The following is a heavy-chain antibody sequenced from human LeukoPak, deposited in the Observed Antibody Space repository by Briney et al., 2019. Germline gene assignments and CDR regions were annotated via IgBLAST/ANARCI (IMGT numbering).Heavy chain of an antibody. CDR1: GFTFSSYA. CDR3: ARDFAATLLLEWSTPFDY. D-gene: IGHD3-3*01. Sequence: GGSLRLSCAASGFTFSSYAMSWVRQAPGKGLERVSAISGSGGSTYYADSVKGRFTISRDNSKNTLYLQMNSLRAEDTAVYYCARDFAATLLLEWSTPFDYWGQGTLVTVSS. CDR2: ISGSGGST. V-gene: IGHV3-23*01. J-gene: IGHJ4*02.